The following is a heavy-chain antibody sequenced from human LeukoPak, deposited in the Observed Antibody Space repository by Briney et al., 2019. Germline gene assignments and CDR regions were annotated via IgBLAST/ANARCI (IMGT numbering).Heavy chain of an antibody. V-gene: IGHV1-69*13. J-gene: IGHJ3*02. CDR1: GGTFSSYA. CDR2: IIPIFGTA. CDR3: ARDVMTTVTHGAFDN. D-gene: IGHD4-17*01. Sequence: ASVKVSCKASGGTFSSYAISWVRQAPGQGLEWMGGIIPIFGTANYAQKFQGRVTITADESTSTAYMELSSLRSEDTAVYYCARDVMTTVTHGAFDNWGQGTMVTVSS.